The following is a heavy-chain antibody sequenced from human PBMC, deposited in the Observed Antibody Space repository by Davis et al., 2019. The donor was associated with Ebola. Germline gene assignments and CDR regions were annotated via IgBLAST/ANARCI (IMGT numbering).Heavy chain of an antibody. CDR2: IYYSGST. CDR3: ASSGLRYFDWLFSNWFDP. V-gene: IGHV4-39*01. Sequence: SETLSLTCTVSGGSISSSSYYWGWIRQPPGQGLVWIGSIYYSGSTYYNPSLKSRVTISVDTSKNQFSLKLSSVTAADTAVYYCASSGLRYFDWLFSNWFDPWGQGTLVTVSS. J-gene: IGHJ5*02. D-gene: IGHD3-9*01. CDR1: GGSISSSSYY.